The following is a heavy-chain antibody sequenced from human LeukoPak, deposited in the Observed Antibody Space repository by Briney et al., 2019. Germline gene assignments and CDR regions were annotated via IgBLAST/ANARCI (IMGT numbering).Heavy chain of an antibody. CDR1: GYTFTNYD. D-gene: IGHD2-21*02. Sequence: ASVKVSCKASGYTFTNYDINWVRQAPGQGLEWMGWMNPNSGNTGYTQKFQGRITMTRNTSLTTAYMELSSLRSEDTAVYYCARYRVKVMTAMAYYFDYWGQGTLVTVSS. CDR3: ARYRVKVMTAMAYYFDY. J-gene: IGHJ4*02. V-gene: IGHV1-8*01. CDR2: MNPNSGNT.